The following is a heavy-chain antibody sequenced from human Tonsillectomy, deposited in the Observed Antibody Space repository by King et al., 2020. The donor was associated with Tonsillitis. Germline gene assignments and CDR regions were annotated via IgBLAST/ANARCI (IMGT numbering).Heavy chain of an antibody. Sequence: VQLVESGGGVVQPGRSLGLSCAASGFTFSIYAMHWVRQAPGKGLEWVADIPFDGSIKYYADSVKGRLNISRDNSKNTLYLQMNSLGAEDTAVYYCARRDGALDYYYYGLDVWGQGTTVTVSS. CDR1: GFTFSIYA. J-gene: IGHJ6*02. CDR2: IPFDGSIK. CDR3: ARRDGALDYYYYGLDV. V-gene: IGHV3-30-3*01. D-gene: IGHD4-17*01.